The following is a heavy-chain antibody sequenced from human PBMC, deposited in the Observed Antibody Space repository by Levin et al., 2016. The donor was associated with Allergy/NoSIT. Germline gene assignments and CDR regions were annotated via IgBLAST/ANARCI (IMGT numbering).Heavy chain of an antibody. CDR2: MNPNSGNT. CDR1: GYTFSTYD. Sequence: ASVKVSCKASGYTFSTYDINWVRQATGQGLEWVGWMNPNSGNTGYAQKFQGRVTMTRNTSISTAYMELSSLRSEDTAVYYCARAICGTSCSYYYYGMDVWGQGTTVTVSS. D-gene: IGHD2-2*01. CDR3: ARAICGTSCSYYYYGMDV. J-gene: IGHJ6*02. V-gene: IGHV1-8*01.